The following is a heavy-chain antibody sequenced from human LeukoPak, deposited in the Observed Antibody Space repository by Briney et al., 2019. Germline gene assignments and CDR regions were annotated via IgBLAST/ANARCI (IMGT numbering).Heavy chain of an antibody. Sequence: SGPTLTHPTQPLTLTCTFCGFSLRTSGVGVGWIRQPPEKALEWLALIYWDDDQRYNPSLKIRLHITYATSQTQVRLPIPNMDPVDTATYYCAHIPPLLLWFGELLSIGFDPWGQGTLVTVSS. V-gene: IGHV2-5*02. CDR2: IYWDDDQ. CDR3: AHIPPLLLWFGELLSIGFDP. D-gene: IGHD3-10*01. J-gene: IGHJ5*02. CDR1: GFSLRTSGVG.